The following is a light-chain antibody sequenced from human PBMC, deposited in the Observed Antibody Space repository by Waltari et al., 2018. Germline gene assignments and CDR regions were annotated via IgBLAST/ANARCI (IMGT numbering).Light chain of an antibody. V-gene: IGLV1-40*01. CDR2: ETT. CDR1: TPTIGAGYP. J-gene: IGLJ1*01. CDR3: QSYDRSLGGQFV. Sequence: QSVLTQPPSVSGAPGQRVTISCTGSTPTIGAGYPVHCYQQLPGTAPKLLIYETTNRPSGVPDRFSGSKSGTSASLAITGLQAQDEADYFCQSYDRSLGGQFVFGTGTKVTV.